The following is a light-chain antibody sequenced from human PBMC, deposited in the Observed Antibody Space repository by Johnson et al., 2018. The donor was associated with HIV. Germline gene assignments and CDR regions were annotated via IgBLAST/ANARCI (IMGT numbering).Light chain of an antibody. V-gene: IGLV1-51*02. CDR3: GTWDTSLSAPYV. CDR1: SSNIGNNY. J-gene: IGLJ1*01. Sequence: QSVLTQPPSVSAAPGQKVTISCSGSSSNIGNNYVSWYQQLPGTATKLLICENNKRPSGIPDRFSGSKSGTSATLGITGLQTGDEADYYCGTWDTSLSAPYVFGTGTKGTVL. CDR2: ENN.